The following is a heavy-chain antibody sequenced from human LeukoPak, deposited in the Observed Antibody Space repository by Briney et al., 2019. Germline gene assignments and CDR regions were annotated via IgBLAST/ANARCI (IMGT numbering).Heavy chain of an antibody. J-gene: IGHJ4*02. CDR2: INHSGST. CDR1: GGSFSGYY. CDR3: ARESKSYDGSGFYHDY. D-gene: IGHD3-22*01. V-gene: IGHV4-34*01. Sequence: SETLSLTCAVYGGSFSGYYWSWIRQPPGKGLEWIGEINHSGSTNYNPSLKSRVTISVDTSKNQFSLKLSSVTAADTAVYYCARESKSYDGSGFYHDYWGQGTLVAVSS.